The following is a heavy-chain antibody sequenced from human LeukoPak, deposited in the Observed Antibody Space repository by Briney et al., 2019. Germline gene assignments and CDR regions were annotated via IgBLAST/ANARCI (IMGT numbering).Heavy chain of an antibody. J-gene: IGHJ4*02. CDR3: ARGGIDYYDSSGTDY. V-gene: IGHV3-23*01. CDR2: ISGSGGST. CDR1: GFTFSSYA. D-gene: IGHD3-22*01. Sequence: GGSLRLSCAASGFTFSSYAMSWVRQAPGKGLEWVSAISGSGGSTYYADSVKGRFTISRDNSKNTLYLQMNSLRAEDTAVYYCARGGIDYYDSSGTDYWGQGTLVTVSS.